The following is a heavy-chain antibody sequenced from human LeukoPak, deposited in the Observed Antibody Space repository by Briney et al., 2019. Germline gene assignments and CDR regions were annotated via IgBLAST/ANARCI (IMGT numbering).Heavy chain of an antibody. CDR3: GREDCSNVRCYGASDA. J-gene: IGHJ5*02. D-gene: IGHD2-2*01. V-gene: IGHV3-69-1*01. Sequence: GGSLRLSCVGSGFTFSSYAMNWVRQAPGKGLEWGASISGANNVYYAESVKGRFTISRDNAGNSLYLQMSSLRGEDAAVYYCGREDCSNVRCYGASDAWGQGTLVTVSS. CDR2: ISGANNV. CDR1: GFTFSSYA.